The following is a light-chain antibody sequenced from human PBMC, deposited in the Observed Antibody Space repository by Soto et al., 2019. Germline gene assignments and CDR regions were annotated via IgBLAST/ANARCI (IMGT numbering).Light chain of an antibody. V-gene: IGKV3-20*01. J-gene: IGKJ4*01. Sequence: EIVLTQSPATLSLSPGERATLSYRASQSVRSSHVAWYQQTPGQAPRLLLYGASSRATGIPDRFSGSGSGTDFTLTISRLEPEDFAVYHCQQYSTSPLPFGGGTKVDIK. CDR2: GAS. CDR1: QSVRSSH. CDR3: QQYSTSPLP.